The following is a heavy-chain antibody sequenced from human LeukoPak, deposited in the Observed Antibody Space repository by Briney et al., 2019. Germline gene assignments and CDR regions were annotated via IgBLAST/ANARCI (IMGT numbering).Heavy chain of an antibody. Sequence: GGSLRLSCAASGFTFHDYGMSWVRQSPGKGLEWVSGINWNGDRTGYADSVKGRFTISRDNAKKSLYLQMNSLRAEDTALYYCARRDYYGSASPDFWGQGTLVTVSS. D-gene: IGHD3-10*01. CDR1: GFTFHDYG. CDR2: INWNGDRT. V-gene: IGHV3-20*04. J-gene: IGHJ4*02. CDR3: ARRDYYGSASPDF.